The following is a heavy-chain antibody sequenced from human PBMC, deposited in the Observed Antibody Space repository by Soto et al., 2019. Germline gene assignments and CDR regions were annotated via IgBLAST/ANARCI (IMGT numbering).Heavy chain of an antibody. J-gene: IGHJ4*02. D-gene: IGHD4-17*01. CDR3: ARDVDADFRTDFDY. V-gene: IGHV3-11*01. Sequence: GGSLRLSCAASGFTFSDYYMSWIRQAPGKGLEWVSYISSSGSTIYYADSVKGRFTISRDNAKNSVYLEMDSLRAEDTALYYCARDVDADFRTDFDYWGRGTLVTVSS. CDR1: GFTFSDYY. CDR2: ISSSGSTI.